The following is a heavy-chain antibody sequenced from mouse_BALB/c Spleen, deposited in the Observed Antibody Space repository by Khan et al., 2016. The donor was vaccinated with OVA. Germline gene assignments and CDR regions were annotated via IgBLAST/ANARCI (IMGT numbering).Heavy chain of an antibody. CDR2: INTYTGEP. J-gene: IGHJ1*01. D-gene: IGHD1-2*01. V-gene: IGHV9-3-1*01. CDR3: ARGDYYGSYWYFDV. Sequence: QIQLVQSGPELKKPGETVKISCKASGYTFTNYGMNWVKQAPGKGLKWMGWINTYTGEPTYADDFKGRFAFSLETSASTAYLQINNLKNEDTATXFCARGDYYGSYWYFDVWGAGTTVTVSS. CDR1: GYTFTNYG.